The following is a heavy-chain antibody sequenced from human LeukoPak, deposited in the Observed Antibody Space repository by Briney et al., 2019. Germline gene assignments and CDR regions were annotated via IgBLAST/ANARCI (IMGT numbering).Heavy chain of an antibody. CDR2: INPSGGST. J-gene: IGHJ4*02. D-gene: IGHD2-2*01. V-gene: IGHV1-46*01. CDR3: AREPPLFYQTQTNFDY. CDR1: GYTFTSYY. Sequence: ASVKVSCKASGYTFTSYYMHWVRQPPGQGLEWMGIINPSGGSTSYAQKFQGRVTMTRDTSTSTVYMELSSLRSEDTAVYYCAREPPLFYQTQTNFDYWGQGTLVTVSS.